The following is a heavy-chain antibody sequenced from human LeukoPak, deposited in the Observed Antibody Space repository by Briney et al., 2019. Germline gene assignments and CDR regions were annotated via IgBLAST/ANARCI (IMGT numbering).Heavy chain of an antibody. V-gene: IGHV3-11*04. CDR3: AGLRAEFDY. J-gene: IGHJ4*02. D-gene: IGHD6-19*01. CDR2: ISSSGSTI. CDR1: GFTFSDYY. Sequence: GGSLRLSCAASGFTFSDYYMGWIRQAPGKGLEWVSYISSSGSTIYYADSVKGRFTISRDNSKNTLYLQMNSLRAEDTAVYYCAGLRAEFDYWGQGTLVTVSS.